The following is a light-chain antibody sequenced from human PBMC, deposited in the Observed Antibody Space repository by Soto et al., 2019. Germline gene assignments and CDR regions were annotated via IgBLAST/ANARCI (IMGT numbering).Light chain of an antibody. Sequence: EIVMTQSPATLSVSPGERATLSCRASQSVSNNLAWYQQKPGQAPRVLIYFASTRATGIPARFSGSGSGTELTLTISSLQSEDFAVYYCQQYNEWPLTFGGGTKVETK. CDR3: QQYNEWPLT. J-gene: IGKJ4*01. CDR1: QSVSNN. CDR2: FAS. V-gene: IGKV3-15*01.